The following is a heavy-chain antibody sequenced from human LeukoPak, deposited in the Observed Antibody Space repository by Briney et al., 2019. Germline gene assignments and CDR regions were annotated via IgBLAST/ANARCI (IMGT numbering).Heavy chain of an antibody. V-gene: IGHV4-34*01. CDR2: INHSGST. J-gene: IGHJ4*02. D-gene: IGHD3-10*01. CDR1: GGSFSGYY. Sequence: SETLSLTCAVYGGSFSGYYWSWIRQPPGKGLGWIGEINHSGSTNYNPSLKSRVTISVDTSKNQFSLKLSSVTAADTAVYYCARGPIWFGVFLWGQGTLVTVSS. CDR3: ARGPIWFGVFL.